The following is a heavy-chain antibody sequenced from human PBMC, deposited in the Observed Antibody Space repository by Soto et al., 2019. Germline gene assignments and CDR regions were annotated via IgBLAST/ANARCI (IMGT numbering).Heavy chain of an antibody. V-gene: IGHV1-69*01. D-gene: IGHD2-15*01. Sequence: QVQLVQSGAEVKKPGSSVKVSCKSSGGTFSSYAISWVRQAPGQGLEWMGGIIPIFGTANYAQKFQGRVTITADDSTSTAYMELSSLRSEDTAVYYCARGGSGGRYPLNWFDPWGQGTLVTVSS. CDR3: ARGGSGGRYPLNWFDP. CDR2: IIPIFGTA. CDR1: GGTFSSYA. J-gene: IGHJ5*02.